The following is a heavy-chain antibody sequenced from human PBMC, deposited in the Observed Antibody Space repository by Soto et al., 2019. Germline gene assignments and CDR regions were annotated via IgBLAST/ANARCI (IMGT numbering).Heavy chain of an antibody. J-gene: IGHJ5*02. Sequence: EVQLVQSGAEVKKPGESLKISCKASGYSFTSYWIGWVHQISGKGLEWMGITYPEDSQTLYSPSFQGQVTISVDKSISTVYLQWSSLKASDTATYYCARRRYFDTLLDPWGQGTLVTVSS. CDR3: ARRRYFDTLLDP. V-gene: IGHV5-51*07. CDR1: GYSFTSYW. CDR2: TYPEDSQT. D-gene: IGHD3-9*01.